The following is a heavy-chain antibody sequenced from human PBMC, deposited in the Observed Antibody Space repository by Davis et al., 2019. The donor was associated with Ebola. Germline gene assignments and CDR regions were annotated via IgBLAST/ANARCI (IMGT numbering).Heavy chain of an antibody. CDR1: GFTFSAYG. CDR3: ATDPDGWLDFDY. J-gene: IGHJ4*02. V-gene: IGHV3-48*02. CDR2: INSDGTYI. D-gene: IGHD6-19*01. Sequence: GESLKIPCAAPGFTFSAYGMNWVRQAPGKGLEWVSHINSDGTYIYYKDSVKGRFTISRDDVKRIMYLHMNSLRDEETAMYYCATDPDGWLDFDYWGQGTLVTVSS.